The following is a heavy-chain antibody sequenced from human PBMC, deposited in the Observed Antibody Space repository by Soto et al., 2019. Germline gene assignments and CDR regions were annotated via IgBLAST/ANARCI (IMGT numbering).Heavy chain of an antibody. V-gene: IGHV3-30*03. D-gene: IGHD3-10*02. CDR1: GFIFSNNG. Sequence: QVQLVESGGGVVQPGRSLRLSGVGSGFIFSNNGMHWVRQTPGKGLEWVAFMSYDGSDTFYADSVKGRFNISRDNSKKSIFLHMSNLRAEYTAMYYCPIVRVAESALYHWGQGTLVTVAS. CDR2: MSYDGSDT. J-gene: IGHJ5*02. CDR3: PIVRVAESALYH.